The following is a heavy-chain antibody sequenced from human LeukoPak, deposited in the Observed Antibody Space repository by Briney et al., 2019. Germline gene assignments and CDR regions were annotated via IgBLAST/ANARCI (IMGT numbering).Heavy chain of an antibody. V-gene: IGHV3-11*01. CDR1: GFTFSDYY. D-gene: IGHD6-13*01. CDR2: ISSSGSTI. CDR3: AREPHDRIAAAGAWDY. Sequence: GGSLRLSCAASGFTFSDYYMSWIRQAPGKGLEWVSYISSSGSTIYYADSVKGRFTISRDNAKNSLYLQMNSLRAEDTAVYYCAREPHDRIAAAGAWDYWGQGTLVTVSS. J-gene: IGHJ4*02.